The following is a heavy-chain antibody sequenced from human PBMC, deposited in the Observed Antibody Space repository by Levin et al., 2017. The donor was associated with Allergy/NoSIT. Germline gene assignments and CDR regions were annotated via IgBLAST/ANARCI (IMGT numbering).Heavy chain of an antibody. J-gene: IGHJ3*02. CDR1: GYTFTSYG. CDR2: ISAYNGNT. D-gene: IGHD6-13*01. V-gene: IGHV1-18*01. Sequence: GESLKISCKASGYTFTSYGISWVRQAPGQGLEWMGWISAYNGNTNYAQKLQGRVTMTTDTSTSTAYMELRSLRSDDTAVYYCARDQGLMYSSSPTAAFDIWGQGTMVTVSS. CDR3: ARDQGLMYSSSPTAAFDI.